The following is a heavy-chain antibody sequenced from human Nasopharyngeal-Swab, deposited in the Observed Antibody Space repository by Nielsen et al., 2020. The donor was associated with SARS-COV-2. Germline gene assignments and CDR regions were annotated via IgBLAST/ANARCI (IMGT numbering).Heavy chain of an antibody. CDR2: ISGSCGST. D-gene: IGHD4-17*01. J-gene: IGHJ5*02. Sequence: GESMKISCAASGFTFSSYSMSWVLQAPGKGLEWVSAISGSCGSTYYADSVKGRFTISRDNSKNTLYLQMNSLRAEDTAVYYCAKDPTTVTTFWFDPWGQGTLVTVSS. CDR1: GFTFSSYS. V-gene: IGHV3-23*01. CDR3: AKDPTTVTTFWFDP.